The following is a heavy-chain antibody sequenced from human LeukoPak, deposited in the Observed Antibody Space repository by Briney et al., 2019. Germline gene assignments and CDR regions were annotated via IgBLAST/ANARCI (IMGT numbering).Heavy chain of an antibody. D-gene: IGHD6-25*01. CDR3: ARVRSSAGFDY. CDR2: INHSGST. V-gene: IGHV4-34*01. Sequence: SETLSLTCAVYGGSFSGYYWSWTRQPPGKGLEWIGEINHSGSTNYNPSLKSRVTISVDTSKNQFSLKLSSVTAADTAVYYCARVRSSAGFDYWGQGTLVTVSS. CDR1: GGSFSGYY. J-gene: IGHJ4*02.